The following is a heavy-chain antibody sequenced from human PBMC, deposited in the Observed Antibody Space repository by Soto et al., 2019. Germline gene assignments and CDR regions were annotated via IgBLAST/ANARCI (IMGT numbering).Heavy chain of an antibody. CDR2: IIPIFGTA. Sequence: SVKVSCTASGGTFSSYAISWVRQAPGQGLEWMGGIIPIFGTANYAQKFQGRVTITADKSTSTAYMELSSLRSEDTAVYYCAREDQYSRSWYWFDPWGQGNIVSVSS. CDR1: GGTFSSYA. CDR3: AREDQYSRSWYWFDP. D-gene: IGHD6-13*01. V-gene: IGHV1-69*06. J-gene: IGHJ5*02.